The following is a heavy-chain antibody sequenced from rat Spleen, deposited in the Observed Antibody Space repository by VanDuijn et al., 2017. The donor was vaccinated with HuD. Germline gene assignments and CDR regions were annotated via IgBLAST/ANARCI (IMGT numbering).Heavy chain of an antibody. CDR1: GFTFSNYG. CDR2: ISPTGGST. Sequence: EVQLVESGGGLVQPGGSLKLSCAASGFTFSNYGMAWVRLTPMKGLEWVASISPTGGSTNYRDSVKGRFTISRDNAKSTLYLQMDSLRSEDTATYYCAADGTRVSRFAYWGQGTLVTVSS. J-gene: IGHJ3*01. V-gene: IGHV5-19*01. D-gene: IGHD1-4*01. CDR3: AADGTRVSRFAY.